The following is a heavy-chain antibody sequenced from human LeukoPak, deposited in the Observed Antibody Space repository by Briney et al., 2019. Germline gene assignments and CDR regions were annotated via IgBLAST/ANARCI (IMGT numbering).Heavy chain of an antibody. Sequence: SGPTLVNPTQTLTLTCTFSGFSLSTGGVGVGWIRQPQGKALEWLALIYWDDDKRYSPSLKSRLTITKDTSKNQVVLTMTNMDPVDTATYYCAHRRYYYDSSGYYFDYWGQGTLVTVSS. J-gene: IGHJ4*02. CDR2: IYWDDDK. CDR3: AHRRYYYDSSGYYFDY. D-gene: IGHD3-22*01. CDR1: GFSLSTGGVG. V-gene: IGHV2-5*02.